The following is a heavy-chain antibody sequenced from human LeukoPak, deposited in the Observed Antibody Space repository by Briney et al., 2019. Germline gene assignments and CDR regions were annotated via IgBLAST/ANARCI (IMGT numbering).Heavy chain of an antibody. CDR3: AKDGVGATTRSEYFQH. CDR2: ISGSGGST. CDR1: GFTFSSYA. V-gene: IGHV3-23*01. J-gene: IGHJ1*01. Sequence: QPGGSLRLSCAASGFTFSSYAMSWVRQAPGKGLELVSAISGSGGSTYYADSVRGRFTISRDNSMNTLYLQMNSLRAEDTAVYYCAKDGVGATTRSEYFQHWGQGTLVTVSS. D-gene: IGHD1-26*01.